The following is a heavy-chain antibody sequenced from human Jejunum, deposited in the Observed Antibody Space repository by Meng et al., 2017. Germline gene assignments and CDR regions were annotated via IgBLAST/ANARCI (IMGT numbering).Heavy chain of an antibody. CDR2: TYYTGST. J-gene: IGHJ5*02. V-gene: IGHV4-39*07. CDR3: ARVFSWDCRGGVCSRRTWSYYWDA. Sequence: PESLSLTCTVSGGSITNLSAYWAWTRHTAVKGLEWIGTTYYTGSTYYNVSLTSRVAISLDKSMNQFSLRLNAVTAADTAVYYCARVFSWDCRGGVCSRRTWSYYWDAWGQGMLVTVSS. CDR1: GGSITNLSAY. D-gene: IGHD2-15*01.